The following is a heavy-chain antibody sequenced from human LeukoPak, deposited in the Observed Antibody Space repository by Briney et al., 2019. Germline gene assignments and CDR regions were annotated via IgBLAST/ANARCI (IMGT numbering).Heavy chain of an antibody. D-gene: IGHD6-13*01. Sequence: GESLKISCKGSGYRFTSYWISWVRQMPGKGLEWMGRIDPDDSYTSYSPSFQGRVSISVDKSISTAYLQWSSLKASDTAIYYCARAEMPPVAEEDWFDPWGQGTLVTVSS. CDR3: ARAEMPPVAEEDWFDP. J-gene: IGHJ5*02. V-gene: IGHV5-10-1*01. CDR1: GYRFTSYW. CDR2: IDPDDSYT.